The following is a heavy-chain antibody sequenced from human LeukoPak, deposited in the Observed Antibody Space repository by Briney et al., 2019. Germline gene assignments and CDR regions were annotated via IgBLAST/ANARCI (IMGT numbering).Heavy chain of an antibody. D-gene: IGHD5-18*01. CDR2: IYYSGST. J-gene: IGHJ4*02. CDR1: GGSISSSSYY. Sequence: SETLSLTYTVSGGSISSSSYYWGWIRQPPGKGLEWIGSIYYSGSTYYNPSLKSRVTMSVDTSKNQFSLKLSSVTAADTAVYYCARRGYSYGFDYWGQGTLVTVSS. V-gene: IGHV4-39*01. CDR3: ARRGYSYGFDY.